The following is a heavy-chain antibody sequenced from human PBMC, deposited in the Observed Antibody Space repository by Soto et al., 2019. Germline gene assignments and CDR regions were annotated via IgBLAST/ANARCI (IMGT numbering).Heavy chain of an antibody. V-gene: IGHV3-9*01. CDR3: VKAAYCSGSIGSTRRFDY. CDR2: ISSDGDTI. J-gene: IGHJ4*02. Sequence: EVQLIESGGGWVQPGTSLRVSCAASGFTFHEYAMRWVRQAPGKGLEWVSGISSDGDTIAYADSVHGGLTVFRDNAKNSQYLQTNSLKTEDAVVYYCVKAAYCSGSIGSTRRFDYWGEGNLVALSS. D-gene: IGHD3-22*01. CDR1: GFTFHEYA.